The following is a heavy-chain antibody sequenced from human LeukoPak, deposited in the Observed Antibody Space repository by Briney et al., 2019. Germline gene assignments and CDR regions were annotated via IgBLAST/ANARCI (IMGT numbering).Heavy chain of an antibody. J-gene: IGHJ4*02. CDR3: TRLGEYTSSWDDY. D-gene: IGHD6-13*01. CDR1: GFTFSGSA. CDR2: IRSRANTYAT. V-gene: IGHV3-73*01. Sequence: SGGSLRLSCAASGFTFSGSAILWVRQASGKGLECVGRIRSRANTYATAYAASVKGRFTISRDDSKNTAYLHMNSLKSEDTAIYYCTRLGEYTSSWDDYWGQGTLVTVSS.